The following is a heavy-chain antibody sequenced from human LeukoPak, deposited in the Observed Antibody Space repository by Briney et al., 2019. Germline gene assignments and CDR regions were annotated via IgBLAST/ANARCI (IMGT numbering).Heavy chain of an antibody. CDR2: TVGSGGST. J-gene: IGHJ4*02. CDR1: GFTFTNYA. V-gene: IGHV3-23*01. D-gene: IGHD3-10*01. CDR3: AKDLRPWFGELHLFDY. Sequence: GGSLRLSCAASGFTFTNYAMSWVRQTPGKGLEWVSATVGSGGSTYYADSVKGRFTISRDSSKNTLYLQMNSLRAEDTAVYYCAKDLRPWFGELHLFDYWGQGTLVTVSS.